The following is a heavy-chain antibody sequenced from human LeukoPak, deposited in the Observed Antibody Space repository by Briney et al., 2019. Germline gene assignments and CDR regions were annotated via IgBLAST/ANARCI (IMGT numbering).Heavy chain of an antibody. D-gene: IGHD6-13*01. CDR1: GFTFSSYS. Sequence: EPGGSLRLSCAASGFTFSSYSMNWVRQAPGKGLEWVSSISSSSSYIYYAVSVKGRFTISRDNAKNSLYLQMNSLRAEDTAVYYCARGAYSSSWYDPWGQGTLVTVSS. CDR3: ARGAYSSSWYDP. V-gene: IGHV3-21*01. J-gene: IGHJ5*02. CDR2: ISSSSSYI.